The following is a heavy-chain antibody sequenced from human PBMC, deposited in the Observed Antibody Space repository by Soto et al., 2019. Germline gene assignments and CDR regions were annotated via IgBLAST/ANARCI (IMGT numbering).Heavy chain of an antibody. V-gene: IGHV4-59*08. CDR1: GGSLSSYY. CDR3: ARRYSSSFDY. Sequence: SETLSLTCTVSGGSLSSYYWSWIRQPPGKGLEWIGYIYYSGSTNYNPSLKSRVTISVDTSKNQFSLKLSSVTAADTAVYYCARRYSSSFDYWGQGTLVTVSS. J-gene: IGHJ4*02. CDR2: IYYSGST. D-gene: IGHD6-13*01.